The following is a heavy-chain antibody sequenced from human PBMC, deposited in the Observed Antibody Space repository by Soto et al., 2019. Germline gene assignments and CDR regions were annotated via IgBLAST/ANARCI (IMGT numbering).Heavy chain of an antibody. D-gene: IGHD6-13*01. Sequence: GASVKVSCKASGYTFTSYAMHWVRQAPGQRLEWMGWINAGNGNTKYSQKFQGRVTITRDTSASTAYMELSSLRSEDTAVYYCARDSREYSSSWYKAADWFYPWGQGTLVTVSS. CDR2: INAGNGNT. CDR3: ARDSREYSSSWYKAADWFYP. CDR1: GYTFTSYA. J-gene: IGHJ5*02. V-gene: IGHV1-3*01.